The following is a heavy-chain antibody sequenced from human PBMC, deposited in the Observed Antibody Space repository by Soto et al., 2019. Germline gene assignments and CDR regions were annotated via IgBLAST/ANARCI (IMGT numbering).Heavy chain of an antibody. CDR2: IYYSGST. CDR3: ARSQQLVEADYYYYYGMDV. D-gene: IGHD6-6*01. CDR1: GGAISSYY. J-gene: IGHJ6*02. Sequence: SETLSLTCTVSGGAISSYYWSWIRQPPGKGLEWIGYIYYSGSTNYNPSLKSRVTISVDASKNQFSLKLSSVTAADTAVYYCARSQQLVEADYYYYYGMDVWGQGTTVTVSS. V-gene: IGHV4-59*01.